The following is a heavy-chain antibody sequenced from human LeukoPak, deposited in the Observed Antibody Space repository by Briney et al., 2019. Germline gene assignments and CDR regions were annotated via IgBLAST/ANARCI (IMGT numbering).Heavy chain of an antibody. Sequence: SDTLSLTCTVSGGSISSYYWSWIRQPAGKGLEWIGRIYTSGSTNYNPSLKSRVTMSVDTSKNQFSLKLSSVTAADTAVYYCAREDYYDSSGYFDYWGQGTLVTVSS. CDR2: IYTSGST. V-gene: IGHV4-4*07. D-gene: IGHD3-22*01. CDR1: GGSISSYY. CDR3: AREDYYDSSGYFDY. J-gene: IGHJ4*02.